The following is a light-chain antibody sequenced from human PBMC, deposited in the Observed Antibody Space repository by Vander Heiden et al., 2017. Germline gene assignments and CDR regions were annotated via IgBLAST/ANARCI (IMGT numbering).Light chain of an antibody. CDR2: DAS. CDR1: QSVSSY. V-gene: IGKV3-11*01. CDR3: QQRSNWLT. J-gene: IGKJ4*01. Sequence: IVFTHSPATLSLSPGESATLSCRASQSVSSYLAWYQQKPGQAPRLIINDASNRATGIPARFSGSGSRTDFTLTISSLEPEDFAVYYCQQRSNWLTFGGGTKVEIK.